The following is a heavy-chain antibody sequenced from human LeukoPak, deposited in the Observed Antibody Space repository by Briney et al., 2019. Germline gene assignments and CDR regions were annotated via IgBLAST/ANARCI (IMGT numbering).Heavy chain of an antibody. J-gene: IGHJ4*02. V-gene: IGHV3-7*01. Sequence: GGSLRLSCGASGFIFSSYWMTWVRQAPGKGLEWVANIKQDGSEKYYVDSVKGRFTISRDNAKNSLYLQMNSLRAEDTAVYYCARVPYYGSGSYYNYFDYWGQGTLVTVSS. CDR3: ARVPYYGSGSYYNYFDY. CDR2: IKQDGSEK. CDR1: GFIFSSYW. D-gene: IGHD3-10*01.